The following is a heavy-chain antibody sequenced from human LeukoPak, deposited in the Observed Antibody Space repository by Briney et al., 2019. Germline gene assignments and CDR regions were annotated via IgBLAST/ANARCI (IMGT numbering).Heavy chain of an antibody. J-gene: IGHJ4*02. CDR3: ARTRSGEDY. CDR1: RFIFSDYI. Sequence: GGSLRLSCVASRFIFSDYIINWVRQAPGRGLEWVANIKQDGSEKYYVDSVKGRFTISRDNAKNLLYLQMNSLRAEDTAVYYCARTRSGEDYWGQGTLVTVSS. V-gene: IGHV3-7*03. CDR2: IKQDGSEK. D-gene: IGHD3-3*01.